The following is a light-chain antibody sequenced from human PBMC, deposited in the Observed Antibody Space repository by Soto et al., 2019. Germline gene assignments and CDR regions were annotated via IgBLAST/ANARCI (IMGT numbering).Light chain of an antibody. CDR1: QDITNY. V-gene: IGKV1-17*03. CDR2: GAT. CDR3: LQHNRYPWT. J-gene: IGKJ1*01. Sequence: DIQMTQPPSAVSASVGDRVTITCRTSQDITNYLVWFQQKPGKVPERLIYGATNLQSGVPSRFSGSGSGTEFTLTISSLQPEDFATYYCLQHNRYPWTFGQGTKVDIK.